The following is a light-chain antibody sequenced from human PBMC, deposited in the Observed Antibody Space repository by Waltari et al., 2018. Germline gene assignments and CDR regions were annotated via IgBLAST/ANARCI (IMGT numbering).Light chain of an antibody. CDR3: QQADTFPPT. CDR2: SSS. CDR1: QGLKNW. V-gene: IGKV1-12*01. J-gene: IGKJ4*02. Sequence: DIQMTQSPSSVSVSVGDSLPITCRASQGLKNWLAWYQQKPGNAPNLLIYSSSNLHSGVPSRFSATGSGTNFTLTISSLQPEDFATYYCQQADTFPPTFGGGTKVDIK.